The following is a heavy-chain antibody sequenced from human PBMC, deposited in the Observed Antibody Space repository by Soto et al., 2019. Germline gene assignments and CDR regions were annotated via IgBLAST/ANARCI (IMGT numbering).Heavy chain of an antibody. CDR2: INPHGGST. CDR1: GDTFTSYY. J-gene: IGHJ5*02. V-gene: IGHV1-46*01. Sequence: ASVTVSCKAPGDTFTSYYLNWVRQAPGQGLEWTGVINPHGGSTKYAQKFQGRVTMTRDTSRSTVYMELRSLRSDDTAIYYCARSSGGNFGVIIEGSNWFDPWGQGTLVTVSS. CDR3: ARSSGGNFGVIIEGSNWFDP. D-gene: IGHD3-10*01.